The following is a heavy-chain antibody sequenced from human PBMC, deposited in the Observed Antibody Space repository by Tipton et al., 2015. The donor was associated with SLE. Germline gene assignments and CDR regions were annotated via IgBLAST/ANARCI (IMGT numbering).Heavy chain of an antibody. V-gene: IGHV4-4*01. CDR1: GESISSYNW. CDR2: VYHSGQS. D-gene: IGHD1-1*01. CDR3: SRRGSYNLNDLDI. J-gene: IGHJ2*01. Sequence: TLSLTCAVSGESISSYNWWTWVRQPPGKGLEWIGEVYHSGQSNYNPSLDSRVTMSVDTSNNHFSLRLTSVTAADSAVYFCSRRGSYNLNDLDIWGRGTLLTVSS.